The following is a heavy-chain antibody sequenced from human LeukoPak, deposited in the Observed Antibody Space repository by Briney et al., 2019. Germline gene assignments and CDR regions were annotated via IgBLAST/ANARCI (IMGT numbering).Heavy chain of an antibody. CDR1: GYTFTAYY. V-gene: IGHV1-2*02. Sequence: ASVKVSCKASGYTFTAYYMHWVRQAPGQGLEWMGWINPNSGGTNYAQKFQGRVTMTRDTSISTAYMELSRLRSDDTAIYYCAKWGGDSGAEQWLVLDYWGQGTLVTVSS. J-gene: IGHJ4*02. D-gene: IGHD6-19*01. CDR3: AKWGGDSGAEQWLVLDY. CDR2: INPNSGGT.